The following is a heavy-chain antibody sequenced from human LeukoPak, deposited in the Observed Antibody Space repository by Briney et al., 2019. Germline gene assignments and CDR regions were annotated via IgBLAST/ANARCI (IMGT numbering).Heavy chain of an antibody. CDR2: MNPNSGNT. CDR1: GYTFTSYD. J-gene: IGHJ4*02. V-gene: IGHV1-8*01. Sequence: ASVKVSCKASGYTFTSYDINWVRQATGQGLEWMGWMNPNSGNTGYAQKFQGRVTMTRDTSISTLYMELNRLTSDDTALYYCARGLMGGYPHFEYWGQGTLVTVSS. CDR3: ARGLMGGYPHFEY. D-gene: IGHD3-22*01.